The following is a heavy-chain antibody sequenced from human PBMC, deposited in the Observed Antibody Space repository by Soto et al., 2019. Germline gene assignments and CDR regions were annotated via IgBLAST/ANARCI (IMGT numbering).Heavy chain of an antibody. J-gene: IGHJ6*02. CDR1: GYTFTSYG. CDR2: ISAYNGNT. D-gene: IGHD4-17*01. CDR3: AADRGDYDTYYYYGMDV. V-gene: IGHV1-18*01. Sequence: ASVKVSCKASGYTFTSYGISWVRQAPGQGLEWMGWISAYNGNTNSAQKFQGRVTMTTDTSTSTAYMELRSLRSDDTAVYYCAADRGDYDTYYYYGMDVWGQGTTVTVSS.